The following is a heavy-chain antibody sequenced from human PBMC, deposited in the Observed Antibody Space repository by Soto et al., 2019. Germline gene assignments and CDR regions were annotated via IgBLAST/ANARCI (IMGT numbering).Heavy chain of an antibody. CDR3: AAGDLRTNYYYYGMDA. D-gene: IGHD3-3*01. Sequence: SETLSLTCAVYGGSFSGYYWSWIRQPPGKGLEWIGEINHSGSTNYNPSLKSRVTISVDTSKNQFSLKLSSVTAADTAVYYCAAGDLRTNYYYYGMDAWGQGTTVTVSS. J-gene: IGHJ6*02. V-gene: IGHV4-34*01. CDR2: INHSGST. CDR1: GGSFSGYY.